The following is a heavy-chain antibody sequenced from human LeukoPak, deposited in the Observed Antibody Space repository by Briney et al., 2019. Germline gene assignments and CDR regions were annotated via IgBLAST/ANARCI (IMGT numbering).Heavy chain of an antibody. CDR2: MYPNSGNT. J-gene: IGHJ4*02. V-gene: IGHV1-8*01. CDR3: ARTDGDFDY. Sequence: ASVKVSCKASGYTFTSYDINWVRQATGQGLEWMGLMYPNSGNTGYAQKFQGRVTMTRDTSISTAYMELSSLTSEDTAVYYCARTDGDFDYWGQGTLVTVSS. CDR1: GYTFTSYD. D-gene: IGHD4-17*01.